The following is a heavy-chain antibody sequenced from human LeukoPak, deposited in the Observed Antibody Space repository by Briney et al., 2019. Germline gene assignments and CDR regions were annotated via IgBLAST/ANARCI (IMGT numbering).Heavy chain of an antibody. D-gene: IGHD1-26*01. CDR2: IYYSGST. CDR1: GGSISSYY. Sequence: SETLSLTCTVSGGSISSYYWSWIRQPPGKGLEWIGYIYYSGSTNYNPSLKSRVTISVDTSKNQFPLKLSSVTAADTAVYYCARDRRLGTWGQGTLVTVSS. V-gene: IGHV4-59*01. J-gene: IGHJ5*02. CDR3: ARDRRLGT.